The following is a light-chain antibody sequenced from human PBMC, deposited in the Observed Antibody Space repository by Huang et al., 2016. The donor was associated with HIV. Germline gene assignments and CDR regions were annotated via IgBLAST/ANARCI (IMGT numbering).Light chain of an antibody. CDR1: ENITSF. V-gene: IGKV1-39*01. CDR2: GTA. Sequence: DIQMTQSPSSLSASVGDSVSISCRATENITSFLYWYNQKPGTAPRLLIYGTATLQSGVPSRFSGRGSGTDFTLTIRSLQPEDIGTYYCQQSFSTLTFGGGTKVQIK. CDR3: QQSFSTLT. J-gene: IGKJ4*01.